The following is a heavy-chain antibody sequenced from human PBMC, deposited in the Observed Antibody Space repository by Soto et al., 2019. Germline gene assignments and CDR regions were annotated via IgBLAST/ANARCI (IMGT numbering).Heavy chain of an antibody. D-gene: IGHD3-22*01. Sequence: ASVKVSCKASGYTFTSYYIHWVRQATGQGLEWMGWMNPNSGNTGYAQKFQGRVTMTRNTSISTAYMELSSLRSEDTAVYYCARSYYYDSSGYYRNYYYGMDVWGQGTTVTVSS. V-gene: IGHV1-8*02. CDR3: ARSYYYDSSGYYRNYYYGMDV. CDR1: GYTFTSYY. J-gene: IGHJ6*02. CDR2: MNPNSGNT.